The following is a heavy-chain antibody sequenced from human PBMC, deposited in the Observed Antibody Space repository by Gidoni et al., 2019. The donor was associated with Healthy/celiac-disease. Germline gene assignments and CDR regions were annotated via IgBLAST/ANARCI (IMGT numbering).Heavy chain of an antibody. CDR2: INHSGST. J-gene: IGHJ6*04. Sequence: QVQLQQWGAGLLKPSETLSLTCAVYGGSFSGYYWSWIRQPPGKGVEWIGEINHSGSTNYNPSLKSRGTISVDTSKNQFSLKLSSVTAADTAVYYCARSYATIFGVVRYYYGMDVWGKGTTVTVSS. CDR3: ARSYATIFGVVRYYYGMDV. V-gene: IGHV4-34*01. CDR1: GGSFSGYY. D-gene: IGHD3-3*01.